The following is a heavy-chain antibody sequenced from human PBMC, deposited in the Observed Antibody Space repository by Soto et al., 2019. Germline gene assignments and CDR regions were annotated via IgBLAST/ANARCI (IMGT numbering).Heavy chain of an antibody. J-gene: IGHJ4*02. CDR1: GGSISSGGYS. D-gene: IGHD3-22*01. V-gene: IGHV4-30-2*01. CDR2: IYHSRST. CDR3: ASYSSDYGGFDY. Sequence: SETLSLTCAVSGGSISSGGYSWSWIRQPPGKGLEWIGYIYHSRSTYYNPSLKSRVTISVDRSKNQFSLKLSSVTAADTAVYYCASYSSDYGGFDYWGQGTLVT.